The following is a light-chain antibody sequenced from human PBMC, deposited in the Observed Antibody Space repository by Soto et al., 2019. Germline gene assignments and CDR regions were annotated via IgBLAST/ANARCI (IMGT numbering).Light chain of an antibody. CDR1: QSVSSSY. CDR2: GAS. V-gene: IGKV3-20*01. J-gene: IGKJ4*01. Sequence: EFVLTQSPGTLSLSPGERATLSCRASQSVSSSYLAWYQQKPGKAPRLLMYGASTRATGIPDRFSGSGSGTDFPLTISRLEPEDFALYYCQQYGSSPPLTFGGGTKVEIK. CDR3: QQYGSSPPLT.